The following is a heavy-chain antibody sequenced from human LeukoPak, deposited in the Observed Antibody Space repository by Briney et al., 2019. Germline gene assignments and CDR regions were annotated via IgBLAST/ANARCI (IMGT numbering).Heavy chain of an antibody. D-gene: IGHD6-13*01. V-gene: IGHV1-18*01. CDR2: ISAYNGNT. CDR3: ARARIAAASYYYYGMDV. Sequence: GASVKVSCKASGYTFTSYGISWVRQAPGQGLEWMGWISAYNGNTNYAQKLQGRVTMTTDTSTSTAYMELGSLRSDDTAVYYCARARIAAASYYYYGMDVWGQGTTVTVS. CDR1: GYTFTSYG. J-gene: IGHJ6*02.